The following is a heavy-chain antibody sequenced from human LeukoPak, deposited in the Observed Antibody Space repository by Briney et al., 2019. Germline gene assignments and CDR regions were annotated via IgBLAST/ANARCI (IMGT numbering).Heavy chain of an antibody. Sequence: GASVKVSCKASGYTFTGHFIHWVRQAPGQGLEWMGWINPNSGNTGYAQKFQGRVTMTRNTSISTAYMELSSLRSEDTAVYYCARGALTGYYVYDYWGQGTLVTVSS. J-gene: IGHJ4*02. V-gene: IGHV1-8*02. CDR3: ARGALTGYYVYDY. D-gene: IGHD3-9*01. CDR1: GYTFTGHF. CDR2: INPNSGNT.